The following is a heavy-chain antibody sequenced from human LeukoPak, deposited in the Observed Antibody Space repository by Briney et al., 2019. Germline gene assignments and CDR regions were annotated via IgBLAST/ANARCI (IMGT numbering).Heavy chain of an antibody. Sequence: GASAKVSCKASGYTFTSYYMHWVRQAPGQGLEWMGIINPSGGSTSYAQKFQGRVTMTRDTSTSTVYMELSSLRSEDTAMYFCARGAFCSGGACPAAFDYWGHGILVTVSS. CDR2: INPSGGST. CDR3: ARGAFCSGGACPAAFDY. CDR1: GYTFTSYY. D-gene: IGHD2-15*01. V-gene: IGHV1-46*03. J-gene: IGHJ4*01.